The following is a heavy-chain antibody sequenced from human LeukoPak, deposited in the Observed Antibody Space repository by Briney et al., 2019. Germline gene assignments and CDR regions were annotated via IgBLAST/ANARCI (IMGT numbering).Heavy chain of an antibody. V-gene: IGHV3-48*03. D-gene: IGHD2-21*02. CDR1: GFTLSSYE. CDR3: EREEQELSVVTTILGD. J-gene: IGHJ4*02. Sequence: PRVTLRLSCAASGFTLSSYEMNGVRPAPGKGLEWVSYISSIGSKIHNVHSVKGRFTISSDNAKNSLYLQLNNLRAEDTAVYYCEREEQELSVVTTILGDWGQGTLVTVSS. CDR2: ISSIGSKI.